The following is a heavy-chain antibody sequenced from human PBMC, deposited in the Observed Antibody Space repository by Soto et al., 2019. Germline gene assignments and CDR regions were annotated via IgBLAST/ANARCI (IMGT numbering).Heavy chain of an antibody. CDR3: ARGREQLADWYFDL. V-gene: IGHV4-59*11. J-gene: IGHJ2*01. Sequence: SETLSLTCSVSGDSLKNHYWAWIRHSPGKGLEWIGNIYDSGSTNYNPALKSRVSMSVDTSKNLFSLKLNSVTAADTAVYYCARGREQLADWYFDLWGRGTLVTVSS. CDR1: GDSLKNHY. D-gene: IGHD6-6*01. CDR2: IYDSGST.